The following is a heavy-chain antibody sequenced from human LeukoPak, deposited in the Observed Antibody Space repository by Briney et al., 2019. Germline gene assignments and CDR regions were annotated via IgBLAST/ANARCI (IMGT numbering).Heavy chain of an antibody. Sequence: ASVKVSCKVSGYTLTELSMHWGRQAPGKGLEWMGGFDPEDGETIYAQKFQGRVTMTEDASTDTAYMELSSLRSEDTAVYYCARGPRGYSGYDWGFDYWGQGTLVTVSS. D-gene: IGHD5-12*01. V-gene: IGHV1-24*01. CDR3: ARGPRGYSGYDWGFDY. CDR2: FDPEDGET. CDR1: GYTLTELS. J-gene: IGHJ4*02.